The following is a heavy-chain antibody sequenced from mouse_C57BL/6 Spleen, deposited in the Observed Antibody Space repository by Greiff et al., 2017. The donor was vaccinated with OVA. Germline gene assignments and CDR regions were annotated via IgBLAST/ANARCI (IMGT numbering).Heavy chain of an antibody. Sequence: QVHVKQPGAELVRPGSSVKLSCKASGYTFTSYWMHWVKQRPIQGLEWIGNIDPSDSETHYNQKFKDKATLTVDKSSSTAYMQLSSLTSEDSAVYYCAGGSSYGAMDYWGQGTSVTVSS. J-gene: IGHJ4*01. CDR1: GYTFTSYW. CDR3: AGGSSYGAMDY. CDR2: IDPSDSET. V-gene: IGHV1-52*01. D-gene: IGHD1-1*01.